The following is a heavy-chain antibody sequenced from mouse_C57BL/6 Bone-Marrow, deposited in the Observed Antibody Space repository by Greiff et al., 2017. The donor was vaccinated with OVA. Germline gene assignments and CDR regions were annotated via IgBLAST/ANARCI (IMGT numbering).Heavy chain of an antibody. V-gene: IGHV1-59*01. J-gene: IGHJ3*01. CDR3: ASYYYGSPWFAY. CDR2: IDPSDSYT. Sequence: QVQLQQPGAELVRPGTSVKLSCKASGYTFTSYWMHWVKQRPGQGLEWIGVIDPSDSYTNYNQKFKGKATLTVDTSSSTAYMQHSSLTSEDSAVYYCASYYYGSPWFAYWGQGTLVTVSA. CDR1: GYTFTSYW. D-gene: IGHD1-1*01.